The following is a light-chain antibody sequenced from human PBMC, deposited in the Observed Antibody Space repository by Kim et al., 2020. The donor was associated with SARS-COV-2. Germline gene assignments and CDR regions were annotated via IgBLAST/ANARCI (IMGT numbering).Light chain of an antibody. CDR2: DVS. CDR1: SSDVGYYKS. Sequence: GQSMTITCTGTSSDVGYYKSVSWYQQHTDKAPKLIIYDVSERAAGVSNRFSGSQSGNTASLTISGLRAEDDADYYCSSHTTSSTYVFGSGTKVTVL. J-gene: IGLJ1*01. V-gene: IGLV2-14*04. CDR3: SSHTTSSTYV.